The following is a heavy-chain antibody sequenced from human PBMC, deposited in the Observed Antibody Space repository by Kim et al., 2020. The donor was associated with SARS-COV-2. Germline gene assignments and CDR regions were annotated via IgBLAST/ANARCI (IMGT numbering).Heavy chain of an antibody. J-gene: IGHJ3*01. CDR1: GYSFTSYL. D-gene: IGHD5-18*01. Sequence: GESLKISCKASGYSFTSYLIIWVRQTPGKCLECMGRIDPSYSSPSCQCHVTISADKSTNTVYLQWRSLTASDTGIYYCGRRGATWTHDMFYIWGQGARVT. CDR3: GRRGATWTHDMFYI. CDR2: IDPS. V-gene: IGHV5-10-1*01.